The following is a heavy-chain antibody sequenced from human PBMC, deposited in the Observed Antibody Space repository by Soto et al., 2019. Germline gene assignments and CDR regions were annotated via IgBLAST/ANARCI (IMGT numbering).Heavy chain of an antibody. CDR1: GFTFSSYA. CDR3: AKDLLELQGNWFDP. J-gene: IGHJ5*02. Sequence: GGSLRLSCAASGFTFSSYAMSWVRQAPGKGLEWVSAISGSGGSTYYADSVKGRFTISRDNYKNTLYLQMNSLRAEDTAVYYCAKDLLELQGNWFDPWGQGTLVTVSS. V-gene: IGHV3-23*01. CDR2: ISGSGGST. D-gene: IGHD1-7*01.